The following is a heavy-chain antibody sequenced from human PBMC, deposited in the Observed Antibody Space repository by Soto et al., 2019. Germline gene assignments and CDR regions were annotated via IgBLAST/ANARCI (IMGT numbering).Heavy chain of an antibody. CDR2: ISSSSSTI. Sequence: EVQLVESGGGLVQPGGSLRLSCAASGFTFSSYSMNWVRQAPGKGLEWVSYISSSSSTIYYADSVKGRFTISRDNAKNSLYLQMNSLRAEDTAVYYCPRDSGYSYGPLDYWGQGTLVTVSS. V-gene: IGHV3-48*01. J-gene: IGHJ4*02. CDR3: PRDSGYSYGPLDY. D-gene: IGHD5-18*01. CDR1: GFTFSSYS.